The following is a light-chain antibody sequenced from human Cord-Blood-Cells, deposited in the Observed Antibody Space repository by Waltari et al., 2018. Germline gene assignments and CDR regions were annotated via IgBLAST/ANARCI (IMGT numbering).Light chain of an antibody. CDR1: QSVSSY. CDR3: QQRSNWPLT. CDR2: DAS. V-gene: IGKV3-11*01. J-gene: IGKJ4*01. Sequence: IVLPQSPATLSSSPGARATPSRRASQSVSSYLAWYQQKPGQAPRLLIYDASNRATGIPARFSGSGSGTDFTLTISSLEPEDFAVYYCQQRSNWPLTFGGGTKVEIK.